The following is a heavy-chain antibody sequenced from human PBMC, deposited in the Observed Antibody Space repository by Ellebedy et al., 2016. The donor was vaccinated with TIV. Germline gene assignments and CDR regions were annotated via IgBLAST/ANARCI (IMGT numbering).Heavy chain of an antibody. CDR3: ARDPSVTALGLYYYGMDL. J-gene: IGHJ6*02. CDR2: TYYRSKWNN. Sequence: SQTLSLTCSIFGDTVPSNRAAWNCIRQSPSRGLEWLGRTYYRSKWNNDYAESVKSRINIKPDTSKNQFSLQLNSVTPEDTAVYYCARDPSVTALGLYYYGMDLWGQGTTVTVSS. D-gene: IGHD4-23*01. V-gene: IGHV6-1*01. CDR1: GDTVPSNRAA.